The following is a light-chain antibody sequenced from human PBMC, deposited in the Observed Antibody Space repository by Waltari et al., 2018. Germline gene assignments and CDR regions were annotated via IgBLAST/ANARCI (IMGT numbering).Light chain of an antibody. J-gene: IGKJ2*01. CDR2: DTS. V-gene: IGKV1-12*01. CDR1: QGISTW. CDR3: QQGNSFPRA. Sequence: DIQMTQSPSSVSASVGDGVSITCRASQGISTWLAWYQQKPGQAPQLLIYDTSTLQTGVSSRFSGSGSGTEFTLSISNLQPEDFAIYYCQQGNSFPRAFGQGTKLEIK.